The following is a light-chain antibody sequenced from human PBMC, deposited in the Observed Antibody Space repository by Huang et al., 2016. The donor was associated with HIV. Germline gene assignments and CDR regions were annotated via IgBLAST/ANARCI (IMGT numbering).Light chain of an antibody. CDR1: QSVGSE. CDR3: QQYNNWPYT. Sequence: DTVMTQTPATLSVSPGARATLSCRASQSVGSELAWFQPKPGQATRLLIHGASTRATGIPDRFSGSGSGTEFTLTISSLQSEDFAVYYCQQYNNWPYTFGQGTKLEIK. J-gene: IGKJ2*01. V-gene: IGKV3-15*01. CDR2: GAS.